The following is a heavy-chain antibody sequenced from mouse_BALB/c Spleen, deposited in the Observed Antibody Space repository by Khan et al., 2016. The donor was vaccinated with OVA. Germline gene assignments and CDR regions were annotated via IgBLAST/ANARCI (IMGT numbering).Heavy chain of an antibody. CDR2: IFPGDDST. CDR3: ARHYYGGILYWYFDV. Sequence: QVQLQQSGAELVKPGASVKLSCKASGYTFTSYYINWVRQRPEQGLEWIGWIFPGDDSTKYNEKFKGKATLTSDKSSSTAYMQLSRLTSEDSAVYFWARHYYGGILYWYFDVWGAGTTVTVSS. J-gene: IGHJ1*01. V-gene: IGHV1S56*01. CDR1: GYTFTSYY. D-gene: IGHD1-1*01.